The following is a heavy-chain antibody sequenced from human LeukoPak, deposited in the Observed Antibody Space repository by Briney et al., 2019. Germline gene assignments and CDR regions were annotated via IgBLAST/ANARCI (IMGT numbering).Heavy chain of an antibody. CDR2: ISYDGSNK. D-gene: IGHD2-8*01. Sequence: PRGSLRLSCAASGFPFSDYVMHWVRQAPGKGLEWVAVISYDGSNKYYADSVKGRFTISRDNSKHTLYLQMNSLRAEDTAVYYCAGGYATTPGFDYWGQGTLVTVSS. J-gene: IGHJ4*02. CDR3: AGGYATTPGFDY. V-gene: IGHV3-30*19. CDR1: GFPFSDYV.